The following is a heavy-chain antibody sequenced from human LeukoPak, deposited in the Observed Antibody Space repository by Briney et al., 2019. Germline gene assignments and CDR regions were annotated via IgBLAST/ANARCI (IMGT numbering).Heavy chain of an antibody. CDR3: ARDKYYYGSGSSNWFDP. Sequence: GGSLRLSCAASGFTFSSYWMHWVRQAPGKGLVWVSRINGDGSSTSYADSVKGRFTISRDNAKNTLYLQMNSLRAEDTAVYYCARDKYYYGSGSSNWFDPWGQGTLVTVSS. CDR2: INGDGSST. J-gene: IGHJ5*02. V-gene: IGHV3-74*01. D-gene: IGHD3-10*01. CDR1: GFTFSSYW.